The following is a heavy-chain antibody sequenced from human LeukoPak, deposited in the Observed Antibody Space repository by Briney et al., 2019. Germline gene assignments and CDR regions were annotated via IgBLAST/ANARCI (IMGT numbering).Heavy chain of an antibody. CDR2: ISADGGST. Sequence: GGSLRLSCVVSGINFADYAMHWVRQPPGKGLEWVSLISADGGSTFSADSVKGRFSISRDNSKNSLYLQMNSLRSEDAAMYYCAKESGKFDYWGQGTRVAVSS. J-gene: IGHJ4*02. V-gene: IGHV3-43*02. CDR3: AKESGKFDY. CDR1: GINFADYA.